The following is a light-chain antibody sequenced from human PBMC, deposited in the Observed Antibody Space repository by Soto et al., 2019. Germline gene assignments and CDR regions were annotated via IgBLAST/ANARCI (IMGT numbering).Light chain of an antibody. CDR1: QSISSTY. Sequence: EIVLTQSPGALSFSPGERATLSCRASQSISSTYLAWYQQKPGQAPRLLIYGASNRATGIPDRFSGSGSGTDFTLTITRREPDDFAVYYCQQYSSSPPITFGGGTKVEIK. V-gene: IGKV3-20*01. CDR2: GAS. J-gene: IGKJ4*01. CDR3: QQYSSSPPIT.